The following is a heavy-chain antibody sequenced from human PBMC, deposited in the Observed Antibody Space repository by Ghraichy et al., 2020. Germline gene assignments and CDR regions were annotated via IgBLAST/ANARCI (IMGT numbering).Heavy chain of an antibody. CDR1: GYTFTSYG. J-gene: IGHJ5*02. CDR2: ISAYNGNT. Sequence: ASVKVSCKASGYTFTSYGISWVRQAPGQGLEWMGWISAYNGNTNYAQKLQGRVTMTTDTSTSTAYMELRSLRSDDTAVYYCARDRAYSSSWYGPDPWGQGTLVTVSS. V-gene: IGHV1-18*04. D-gene: IGHD6-13*01. CDR3: ARDRAYSSSWYGPDP.